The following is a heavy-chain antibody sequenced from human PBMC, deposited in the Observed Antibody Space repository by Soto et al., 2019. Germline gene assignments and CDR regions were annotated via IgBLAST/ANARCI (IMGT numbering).Heavy chain of an antibody. CDR1: GGSISSYY. D-gene: IGHD2-21*02. V-gene: IGHV4-59*01. CDR3: ARFRCCGDCYYDY. CDR2: IYNSGST. Sequence: QVQLQESGPGLVKPSETLSLTCTVSGGSISSYYWSWLRQPPGKGLEWIGYIYNSGSTNYNPSLKRRVTLSVDTSKNQFSLKLSSVTAADTAVSYCARFRCCGDCYYDYWGQGTLVTVSS. J-gene: IGHJ4*02.